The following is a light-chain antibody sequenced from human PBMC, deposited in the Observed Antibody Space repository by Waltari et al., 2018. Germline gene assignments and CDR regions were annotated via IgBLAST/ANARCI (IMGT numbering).Light chain of an antibody. CDR2: DAS. V-gene: IGKV1-13*02. CDR3: QQCKT. CDR1: QGMNSA. Sequence: AIHLTQSPSFLSAPVAERVTIPCLANQGMNSALAWYQQKPGNAPKLLLYDASTLESGVPSRFSGSGSGTDFTLTISSLQPEDFATYYCQQCKTFGQGTRLEFK. J-gene: IGKJ5*01.